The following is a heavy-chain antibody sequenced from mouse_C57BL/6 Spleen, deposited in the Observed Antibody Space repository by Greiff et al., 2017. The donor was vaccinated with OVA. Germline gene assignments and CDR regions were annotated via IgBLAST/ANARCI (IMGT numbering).Heavy chain of an antibody. D-gene: IGHD1-1*01. V-gene: IGHV1-18*01. Sequence: EVQLQQSGPELVKPGASVKIPCKASGYTFTDYNMDWVKQSHGKSLEWIGDINPNNGGTIYNQKFKGKATLTVDKSSSTAYMELRSLTSEDTAVYYCARPLYYGSSWGFAYWGQGTLVTVSA. J-gene: IGHJ3*01. CDR1: GYTFTDYN. CDR2: INPNNGGT. CDR3: ARPLYYGSSWGFAY.